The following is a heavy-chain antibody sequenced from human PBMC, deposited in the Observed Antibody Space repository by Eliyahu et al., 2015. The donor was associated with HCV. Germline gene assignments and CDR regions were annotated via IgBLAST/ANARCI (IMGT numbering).Heavy chain of an antibody. CDR1: XXTFXSYX. CDR3: ARDEEVFRLYYYYGMDV. J-gene: IGHJ6*02. CDR2: ISSSSSYI. D-gene: IGHD3-9*01. Sequence: EVQLVESGGGLVKPGGSLRLSCAASXXTFXSYXXNWVRQAPGKGLXWGPSISSSSSYIYYADSLKGRFTISRDNAKNSLYLQMNSLRAEDTAVYYCARDEEVFRLYYYYGMDVWGQGTTVTVSS. V-gene: IGHV3-21*01.